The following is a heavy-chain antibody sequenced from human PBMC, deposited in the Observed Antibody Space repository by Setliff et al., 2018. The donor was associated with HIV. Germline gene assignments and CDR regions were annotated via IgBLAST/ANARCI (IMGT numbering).Heavy chain of an antibody. V-gene: IGHV1-18*01. CDR2: ISGFNGKI. J-gene: IGHJ6*03. CDR3: ARDLGGEHDYADPAYMDV. CDR1: GYTFSSYG. Sequence: ASVKVSCKASGYTFSSYGISWVRQAPGQGLEWMGWISGFNGKINYAENFQGRVTMTTDSSASTAHMELWSLTSDDTAVYYCARDLGGEHDYADPAYMDVWGKGTTVTVSS. D-gene: IGHD4-17*01.